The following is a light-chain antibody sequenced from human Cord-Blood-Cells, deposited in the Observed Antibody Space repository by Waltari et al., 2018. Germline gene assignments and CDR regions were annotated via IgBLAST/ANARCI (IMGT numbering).Light chain of an antibody. CDR1: QSISSH. CDR3: QQSYSTPPYT. V-gene: IGKV1-39*01. Sequence: DIQMTQSPSSLSASVGDRVTITCRASQSISSHLNWYQQKPGKAPKLLIYAASSLQSGVPSRFSGSGAGTDFTPTISSRQPEDFATYYCQQSYSTPPYTFGQGTKLEIK. J-gene: IGKJ2*01. CDR2: AAS.